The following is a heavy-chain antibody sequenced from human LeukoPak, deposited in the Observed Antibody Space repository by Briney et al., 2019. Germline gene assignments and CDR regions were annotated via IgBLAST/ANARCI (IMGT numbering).Heavy chain of an antibody. D-gene: IGHD3-10*01. Sequence: GALRLSCAASGFTFSSYGMHWVRQAPGKGLEWVAVISYDGSNKYYADSVKGRFTISRDNSKNTLYLQMNSLRAEDTAVYYCAKYYNSGLDYWGQGTLVTVSS. J-gene: IGHJ4*02. CDR2: ISYDGSNK. CDR1: GFTFSSYG. CDR3: AKYYNSGLDY. V-gene: IGHV3-30*18.